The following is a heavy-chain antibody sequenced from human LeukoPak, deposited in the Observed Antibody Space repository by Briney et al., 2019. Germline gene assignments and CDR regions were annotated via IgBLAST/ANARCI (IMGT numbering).Heavy chain of an antibody. J-gene: IGHJ3*01. CDR3: ARVQYSGNDFGAFDL. CDR1: GYTFTDYY. CDR2: INPNSGGT. V-gene: IGHV1-2*02. D-gene: IGHD5-12*01. Sequence: ASVKVSCKSSGYTFTDYYVHWVRQAPGQGLEWMGWINPNSGGTNFAQKFQGRVTMTRDTSVSTAYMELSRLRSDDTAVYFCARVQYSGNDFGAFDLWGQGTMVTVS.